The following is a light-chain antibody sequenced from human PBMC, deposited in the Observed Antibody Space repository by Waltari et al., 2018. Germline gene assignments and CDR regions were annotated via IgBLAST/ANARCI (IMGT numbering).Light chain of an antibody. J-gene: IGKJ1*01. CDR1: QSISSW. V-gene: IGKV1-5*03. Sequence: DIQMTQSPSTLSASVGDRVTITCRASQSISSWLTWYPHKPGKAPKLLIYKASSLESGVPSRFRGSGSGTEFTLTISSLQPDDFATYYCQQYNSLWTFGQGTKVEIK. CDR2: KAS. CDR3: QQYNSLWT.